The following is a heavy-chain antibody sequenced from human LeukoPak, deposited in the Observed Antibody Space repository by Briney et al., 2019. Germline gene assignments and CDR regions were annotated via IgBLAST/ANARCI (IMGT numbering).Heavy chain of an antibody. CDR3: ARRLIAARGTLDY. Sequence: PSETLSLTCTVSGGSISSSSYYWGWIRQPPGKGLEWIGSIYYSGSTYYNPSLKSRVTISVDTSKNQFSLKLSSVTAADTAVYYCARRLIAARGTLDYWGQGTLVTVSS. V-gene: IGHV4-39*01. CDR2: IYYSGST. D-gene: IGHD6-6*01. J-gene: IGHJ4*02. CDR1: GGSISSSSYY.